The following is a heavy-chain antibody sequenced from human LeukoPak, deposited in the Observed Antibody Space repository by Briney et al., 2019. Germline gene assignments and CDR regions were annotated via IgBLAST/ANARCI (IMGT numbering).Heavy chain of an antibody. J-gene: IGHJ4*02. D-gene: IGHD6-19*01. CDR1: GGSISSYY. Sequence: SETLSLTCTVSGGSISSYYWSWIRQPAGKGLEWIGRIYTSGSTNYNPSLKSRVTISVDKSKNQFTLKLSSVTAADTAVYYCARVTYHVVVAGLDYWGQGTLVTVSS. CDR3: ARVTYHVVVAGLDY. CDR2: IYTSGST. V-gene: IGHV4-4*07.